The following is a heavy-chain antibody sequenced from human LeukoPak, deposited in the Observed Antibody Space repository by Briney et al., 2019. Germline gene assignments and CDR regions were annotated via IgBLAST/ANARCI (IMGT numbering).Heavy chain of an antibody. CDR1: GFTFSTYA. D-gene: IGHD3-16*02. Sequence: GGSLRLSCAASGFTFSTYAMSWVRQAPGKGLEWVSTISGSGANTYYADSVRGRFTISRDNSKNTLYLHMNSLSAEDTALYYCSKERAGYTNPYYFDYWGQGTLVTVSS. J-gene: IGHJ4*02. CDR3: SKERAGYTNPYYFDY. CDR2: ISGSGANT. V-gene: IGHV3-23*01.